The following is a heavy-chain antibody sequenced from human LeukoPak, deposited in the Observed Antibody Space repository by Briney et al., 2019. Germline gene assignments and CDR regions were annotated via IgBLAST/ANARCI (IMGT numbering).Heavy chain of an antibody. CDR2: MSPNSGNT. Sequence: ASVKVSCKASGYTFTSYDINWVQQATGQGLEWMGWMSPNSGNTGYAQKFQGRVTMTRSTSMSTAYMELSSLRSEDTAVYYCARGPPNWGYDYWGQGTLVTVSS. J-gene: IGHJ4*02. D-gene: IGHD7-27*01. CDR3: ARGPPNWGYDY. CDR1: GYTFTSYD. V-gene: IGHV1-8*01.